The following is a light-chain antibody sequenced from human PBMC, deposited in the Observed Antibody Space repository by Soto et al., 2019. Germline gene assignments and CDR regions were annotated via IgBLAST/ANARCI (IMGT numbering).Light chain of an antibody. CDR1: ESISRDY. CDR2: GAS. V-gene: IGKV3-20*01. J-gene: IGKJ2*01. CDR3: QQYGGVPYT. Sequence: EIVLTQSPGTLSLYPGQRATLSCRASESISRDYLAWYQQRLGQAPRLLIYGASSGATGIPDRFSGSGSGTDFTLTIGRLEAEACAIYYCQQYGGVPYTVGQGTKLEIK.